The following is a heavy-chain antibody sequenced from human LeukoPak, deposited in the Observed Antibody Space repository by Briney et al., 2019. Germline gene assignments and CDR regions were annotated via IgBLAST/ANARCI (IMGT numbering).Heavy chain of an antibody. D-gene: IGHD2-8*01. CDR3: ARDRALMVYEDYYYYYMDV. CDR2: IYYSGST. J-gene: IGHJ6*03. CDR1: GGSISSYY. V-gene: IGHV4-59*01. Sequence: SETLSLTCTVSGGSISSYYWSWIRQPPGKRLEWIGYIYYSGSTNYNPSLKSRVTISVDTSKNQFSLKLSSVTAADTAVYYCARDRALMVYEDYYYYYMDVWGKGTTVTVSS.